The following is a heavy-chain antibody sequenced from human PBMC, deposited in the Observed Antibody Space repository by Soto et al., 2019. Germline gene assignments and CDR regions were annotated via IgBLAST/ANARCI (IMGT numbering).Heavy chain of an antibody. V-gene: IGHV3-48*01. D-gene: IGHD6-19*01. J-gene: IGHJ4*02. CDR2: ISSSSSTI. Sequence: PGGSLRLSCAASGFPFISYTINWVRQAPGKGLEWVSYISSSSSTIYYADSVKGRFTISRDNAKNSLYPQMNSLRAEDTAVYYCASWLKTSGWYVLLEGSFDYWGQGTLVTVSS. CDR1: GFPFISYT. CDR3: ASWLKTSGWYVLLEGSFDY.